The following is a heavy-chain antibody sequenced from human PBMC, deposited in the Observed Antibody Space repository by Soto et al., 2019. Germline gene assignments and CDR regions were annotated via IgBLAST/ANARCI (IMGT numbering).Heavy chain of an antibody. CDR3: AAGSDGHNWHYDY. D-gene: IGHD1-7*01. J-gene: IGHJ4*02. CDR1: GFTFSNYA. Sequence: PGGSLRLSCAASGFTFSNYAMTWVRQAPGKGLDWVSSITTSGDYTFYADSVKGRFTISRDNSKNTVFLQINSLGADDTAVYYCAAGSDGHNWHYDYWGQGTLVTVSS. CDR2: ITTSGDYT. V-gene: IGHV3-23*01.